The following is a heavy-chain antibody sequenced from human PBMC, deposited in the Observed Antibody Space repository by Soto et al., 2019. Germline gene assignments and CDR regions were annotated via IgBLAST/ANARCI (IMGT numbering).Heavy chain of an antibody. CDR1: GYIMTTYG. CDR2: ISAYNDHT. V-gene: IGHV1-18*01. CDR3: ARGTYFDY. Sequence: QVQLVQSGTEVKKPGASVKVSRKASGYIMTTYGVSWVRQAPGQGLEWVGWISAYNDHTNYAQKFQGRVTMTTDTSTSTAYMELRSLRSDETAVYYCARGTYFDYWGQGTLVTVSS. D-gene: IGHD1-1*01. J-gene: IGHJ4*02.